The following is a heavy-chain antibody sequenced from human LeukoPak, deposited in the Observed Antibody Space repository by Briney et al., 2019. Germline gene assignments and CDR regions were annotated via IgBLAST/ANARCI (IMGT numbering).Heavy chain of an antibody. V-gene: IGHV4-61*02. CDR1: GGSISSGDYY. D-gene: IGHD3-3*01. Sequence: KPSQTLSLTCTVSGGSISSGDYYWSWIRQPAGKGLEWIGRICTSGSTNYNPPLKSRVTISVDTSKNQFSLKLSSVTAADTAVYYCARGNGLYDFWSPRGDWFDPWGQGTLSPSPQ. CDR3: ARGNGLYDFWSPRGDWFDP. CDR2: ICTSGST. J-gene: IGHJ5*02.